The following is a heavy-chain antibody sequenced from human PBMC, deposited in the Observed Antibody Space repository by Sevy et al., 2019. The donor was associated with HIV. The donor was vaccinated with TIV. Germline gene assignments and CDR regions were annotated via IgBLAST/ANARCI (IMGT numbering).Heavy chain of an antibody. V-gene: IGHV3-11*06. Sequence: GGSLRLSCAASGFTFSDYYMSWIRQAPGKGLEWVSYISSGSSYTNYADSVKGRFTISRDNAKNSLYLQLHSLSAEDTAIYYCARDLRNYGGQYFDYWGQGTPVTVSS. J-gene: IGHJ4*02. CDR1: GFTFSDYY. CDR2: ISSGSSYT. CDR3: ARDLRNYGGQYFDY. D-gene: IGHD4-17*01.